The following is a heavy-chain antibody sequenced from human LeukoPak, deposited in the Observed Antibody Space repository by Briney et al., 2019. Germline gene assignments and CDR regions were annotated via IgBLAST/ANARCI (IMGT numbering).Heavy chain of an antibody. Sequence: ASVKVSCKASGYTFTSYYMHWVRQAPGQGLEWMGWINPNSGGTNYAQKFQGRVTMTRDTSISTAYMELSRLRSDDTAVYYCARDLSMTTVTYFDYWGQGTLVTVSS. CDR3: ARDLSMTTVTYFDY. CDR1: GYTFTSYY. CDR2: INPNSGGT. D-gene: IGHD4-17*01. V-gene: IGHV1-2*02. J-gene: IGHJ4*02.